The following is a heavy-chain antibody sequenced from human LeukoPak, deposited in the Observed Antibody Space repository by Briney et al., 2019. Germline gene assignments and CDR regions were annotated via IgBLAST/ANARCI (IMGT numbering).Heavy chain of an antibody. CDR3: ARNGGYFDF. CDR1: GGSVSSSTFY. J-gene: IGHJ4*02. CDR2: MYNSGST. D-gene: IGHD3-16*01. V-gene: IGHV4-61*05. Sequence: SETLSLTCTVSGGSVSSSTFYWGWIRQPPGKGLEWIGYMYNSGSTDYNPSLKSRVTISVDTSKNQFSLKLSSVTAADTAVYYCARNGGYFDFWGQGTLVTVSS.